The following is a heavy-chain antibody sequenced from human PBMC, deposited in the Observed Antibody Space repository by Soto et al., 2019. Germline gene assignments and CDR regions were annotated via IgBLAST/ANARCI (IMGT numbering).Heavy chain of an antibody. CDR1: GGTFSSYA. V-gene: IGHV1-69*13. J-gene: IGHJ5*02. Sequence: VASVKVSCKASGGTFSSYAISWVRQAPGQGLEWMGGIIPIFGTANYAQKFQGRVTITADESTSTAYMELSSLRSEDTAVYYCARASTAMAWFDPWGQGTLVTVSS. CDR2: IIPIFGTA. D-gene: IGHD5-18*01. CDR3: ARASTAMAWFDP.